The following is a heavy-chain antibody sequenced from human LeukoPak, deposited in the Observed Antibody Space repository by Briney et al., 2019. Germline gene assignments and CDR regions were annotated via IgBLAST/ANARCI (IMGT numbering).Heavy chain of an antibody. Sequence: PSETLSLTCTVSGGSISSCYWSWIRQPPGKGLEWIGYIYYSGSTNYNPSLKSRVTISVDTSKNQFSLKLSSVTAADTAVYYCARGGREMATIIYYYYGMDVWGQGTTVTVSS. V-gene: IGHV4-59*01. CDR1: GGSISSCY. D-gene: IGHD5-24*01. CDR3: ARGGREMATIIYYYYGMDV. J-gene: IGHJ6*02. CDR2: IYYSGST.